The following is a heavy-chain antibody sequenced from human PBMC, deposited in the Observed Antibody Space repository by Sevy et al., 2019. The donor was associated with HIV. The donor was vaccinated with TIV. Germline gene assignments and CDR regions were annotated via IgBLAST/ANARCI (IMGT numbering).Heavy chain of an antibody. CDR1: GFAFYDYS. J-gene: IGHJ4*02. CDR2: LSFGCGKI. Sequence: GGSLRLSCAASGFAFYDYSMSWIRQAPGKGLEWVATLSFGCGKINYADSVKGRFTISSDNSKNSFYLQMDSLGVEDTALYYCAREGCTRPHDYWGQGTRVTVSS. V-gene: IGHV3-23*01. CDR3: AREGCTRPHDY. D-gene: IGHD2-8*01.